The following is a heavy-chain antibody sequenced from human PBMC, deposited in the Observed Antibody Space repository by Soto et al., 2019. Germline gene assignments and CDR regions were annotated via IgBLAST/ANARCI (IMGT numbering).Heavy chain of an antibody. CDR2: SYYSGST. CDR3: ARVGYHDISGYRSDY. Sequence: SDTLSLTCTISDGSISSGDYYWSWIRQPPGNGLEWIGYSYYSGSTYYKPSLTSRVTISIDTSKNQFPLTLSSVTAVDTAVYYCARVGYHDISGYRSDYWDQETLVTVSS. D-gene: IGHD3-22*01. CDR1: DGSISSGDYY. J-gene: IGHJ4*02. V-gene: IGHV4-30-4*02.